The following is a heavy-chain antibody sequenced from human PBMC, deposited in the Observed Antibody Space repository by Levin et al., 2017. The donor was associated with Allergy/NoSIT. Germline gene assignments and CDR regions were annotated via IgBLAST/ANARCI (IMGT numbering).Heavy chain of an antibody. CDR3: AKSFHYFDTSAPFDY. V-gene: IGHV3-30*18. CDR2: ISYDGSKK. D-gene: IGHD3-22*01. J-gene: IGHJ4*02. Sequence: PGGSLRLSCEVSGFTFSNFGMHWVRQAPGKGLEWMALISYDGSKKFYADSVKGRLTVSRDNSKKTLYLQINTLSPEDTAVYYCAKSFHYFDTSAPFDYWGQGTPVTVSP. CDR1: GFTFSNFG.